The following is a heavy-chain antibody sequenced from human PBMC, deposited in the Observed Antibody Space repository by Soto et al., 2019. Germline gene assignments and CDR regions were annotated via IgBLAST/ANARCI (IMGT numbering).Heavy chain of an antibody. Sequence: GESLKISCKGSGYSFTSYWISWVRQMPGKGLEWMGRIDPSDSYTNYSPSFQGHVTISADKSISTAYLQWSSLKASDTAMYYCARHVVVVAATPRYHYSMDVWGQGTTVTVSS. J-gene: IGHJ6*02. CDR1: GYSFTSYW. V-gene: IGHV5-10-1*01. CDR2: IDPSDSYT. CDR3: ARHVVVVAATPRYHYSMDV. D-gene: IGHD2-15*01.